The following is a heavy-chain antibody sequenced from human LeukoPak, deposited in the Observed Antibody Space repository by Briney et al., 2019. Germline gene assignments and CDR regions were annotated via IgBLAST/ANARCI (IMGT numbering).Heavy chain of an antibody. V-gene: IGHV3-30-3*01. D-gene: IGHD6-6*01. J-gene: IGHJ4*02. CDR3: DPHDSSSHF. CDR2: ISSDVNNK. CDR1: GFTFSSYA. Sequence: GGSLRLSCAASGFTFSSYAMHWVRQAPGKGLEWVAFISSDVNNKYYADSVKGRFTISRDNSKNTLYLQMNNLRNVDTAVYYCDPHDSSSHFWGQGTLVTVSS.